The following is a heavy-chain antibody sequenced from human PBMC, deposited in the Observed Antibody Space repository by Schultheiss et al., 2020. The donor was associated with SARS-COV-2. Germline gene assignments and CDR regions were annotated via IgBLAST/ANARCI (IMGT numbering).Heavy chain of an antibody. Sequence: GESLKISCAASGFTFRDYGMHWVRQAPGKGLEWVAAMWYDGSNEYHADSVKGRFTISRDNSKNTLYLQMNSLKTEDTAVYYCTTTTGTTHMDVWGQGTTVTVSS. J-gene: IGHJ6*02. CDR3: TTTTGTTHMDV. V-gene: IGHV3-33*01. D-gene: IGHD1-1*01. CDR1: GFTFRDYG. CDR2: MWYDGSNE.